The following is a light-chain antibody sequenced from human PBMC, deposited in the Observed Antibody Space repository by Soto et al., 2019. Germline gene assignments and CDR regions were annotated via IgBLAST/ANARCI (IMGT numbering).Light chain of an antibody. J-gene: IGKJ2*02. CDR1: QSISSY. CDR3: QQSYSTPST. CDR2: AAS. V-gene: IGKV1-39*01. Sequence: DIQMTQSPSSLSASVGDRVTITCRASQSISSYLNWYQQKPGKAPKLLIYAASSLQSGVPSRFSGSGSGTDFTLTISSLQPEAFATYDCQQSYSTPSTFRQGTKLEIK.